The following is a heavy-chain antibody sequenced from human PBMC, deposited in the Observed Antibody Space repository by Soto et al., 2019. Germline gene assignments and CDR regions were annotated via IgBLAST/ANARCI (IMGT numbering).Heavy chain of an antibody. J-gene: IGHJ4*02. CDR1: GFTFSSYG. CDR3: AKDWLSGVTKIMVYAQIDY. CDR2: ISYDGNNK. V-gene: IGHV3-30*18. Sequence: GGSLRLSCAASGFTFSSYGMHWLRQAPGKGLEWVAVISYDGNNKYYADSVKGRFTISRDNSKNTLYLQMNSLRAEDTAVYYCAKDWLSGVTKIMVYAQIDYWGQGTLVTVSS. D-gene: IGHD2-8*01.